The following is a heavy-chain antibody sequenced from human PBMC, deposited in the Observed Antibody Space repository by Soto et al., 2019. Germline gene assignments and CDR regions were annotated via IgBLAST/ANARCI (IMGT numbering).Heavy chain of an antibody. CDR1: GFTFSSYA. CDR3: ARDFSRLGELSFGF. J-gene: IGHJ5*01. D-gene: IGHD3-16*02. V-gene: IGHV3-30-3*01. Sequence: GGSLRLSCAASGFTFSSYAMHWVRQAPGKGLEWVAVISYDGSNKYYADSVKGRFTISRDNSKNTLYLQMNSLRAEDTAVYYCARDFSRLGELSFGFWGQGTLVTVSS. CDR2: ISYDGSNK.